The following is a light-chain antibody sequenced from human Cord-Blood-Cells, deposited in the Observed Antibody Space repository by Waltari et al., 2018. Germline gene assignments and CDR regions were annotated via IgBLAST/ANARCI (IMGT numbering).Light chain of an antibody. Sequence: QSALTQPASVSGSPGQSITISCTGTSSDVGGYNYVSWHQQHPGKAPKLMIYEVSNRPSGVSNRFSGSKAGNTASLTISGLQAEDEADYYCSSYTSSSSFWVFGGGTKLTVL. V-gene: IGLV2-14*01. CDR1: SSDVGGYNY. CDR3: SSYTSSSSFWV. CDR2: EVS. J-gene: IGLJ3*02.